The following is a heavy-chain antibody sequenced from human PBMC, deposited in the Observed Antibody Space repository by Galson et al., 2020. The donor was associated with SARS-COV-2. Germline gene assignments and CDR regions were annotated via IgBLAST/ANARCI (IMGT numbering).Heavy chain of an antibody. CDR3: ARDASQWDGSGWGWFDP. CDR1: GGSISSGTYY. J-gene: IGHJ5*02. Sequence: SETLSLTCTVSGGSISSGTYYWNWIRQPAGKGLEWIGLILTSGTTDYNPSLKSLISISVQTSKNQFSLKLTSVTAADTATYYCARDASQWDGSGWGWFDPWGQGTLVTVSS. CDR2: ILTSGTT. V-gene: IGHV4-61*02. D-gene: IGHD6-19*01.